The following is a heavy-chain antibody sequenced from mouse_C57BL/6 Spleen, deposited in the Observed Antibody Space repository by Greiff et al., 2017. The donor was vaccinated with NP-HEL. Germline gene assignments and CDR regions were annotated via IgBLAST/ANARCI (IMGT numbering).Heavy chain of an antibody. J-gene: IGHJ3*01. CDR2: IYPGDGDT. D-gene: IGHD1-1*01. CDR1: GYAFSSSW. V-gene: IGHV1-82*01. Sequence: QVQLQQSGPELVKPGASVKISCKASGYAFSSSWMNWVKQRPGKGLEWIGRIYPGDGDTNYNGKFKGKATLTADKSSSTAYMQLSSLTSEDSAVYFCGPYGSSLAWFAYWGQGTLVTVSA. CDR3: GPYGSSLAWFAY.